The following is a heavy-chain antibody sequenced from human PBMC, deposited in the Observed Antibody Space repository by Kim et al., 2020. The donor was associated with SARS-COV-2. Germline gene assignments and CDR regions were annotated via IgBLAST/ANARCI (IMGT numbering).Heavy chain of an antibody. CDR3: ARDDAIPPHYYYYGMDV. D-gene: IGHD2-21*01. V-gene: IGHV3-21*01. Sequence: LSLTCAASGFTFSSYSMNWVRQAPGKGLEWVSSISSSSSYIYYADSVKGRFTISRDNAKNSLYLQMNSLRAEDTAVYYCARDDAIPPHYYYYGMDVWGQGTTVTVSS. CDR1: GFTFSSYS. J-gene: IGHJ6*02. CDR2: ISSSSSYI.